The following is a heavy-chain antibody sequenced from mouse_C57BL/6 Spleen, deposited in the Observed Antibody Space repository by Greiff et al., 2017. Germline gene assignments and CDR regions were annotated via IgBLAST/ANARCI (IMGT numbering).Heavy chain of an antibody. V-gene: IGHV5-17*01. J-gene: IGHJ2*01. CDR3: AKLGRKGGFDY. Sequence: EVKVVESGGGLVKPGGSLKLSCAASGFTFSDYGMHWVRQAPEKGLEWVAYISSGSSTIYYADTVKGRFTISRDNAKNTLFLQMTSLRSEDTAMYYCAKLGRKGGFDYWGQGTTLTVSS. D-gene: IGHD4-1*01. CDR2: ISSGSSTI. CDR1: GFTFSDYG.